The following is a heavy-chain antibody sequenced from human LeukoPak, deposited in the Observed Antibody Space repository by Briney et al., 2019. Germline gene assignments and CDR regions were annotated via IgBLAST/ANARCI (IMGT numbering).Heavy chain of an antibody. D-gene: IGHD6-13*01. V-gene: IGHV3-30*03. CDR1: GFTFSSYS. J-gene: IGHJ6*02. Sequence: PGGSLRLSCAASGFTFSSYSMNWVRQAPGKGLEWVAVISYDGSNKYYADSVKGRFTISRDNSKNTLYLQMNSLRAEDTAVYYCARDSGPGTAAGTDYYYGMDVWGQGTTVTVSS. CDR3: ARDSGPGTAAGTDYYYGMDV. CDR2: ISYDGSNK.